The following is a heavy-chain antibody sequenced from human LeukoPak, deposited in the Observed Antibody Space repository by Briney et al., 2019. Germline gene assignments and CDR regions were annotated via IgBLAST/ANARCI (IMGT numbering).Heavy chain of an antibody. CDR1: GGSISGYS. CDR2: ISYSGGT. V-gene: IGHV4-59*01. J-gene: IGHJ4*02. Sequence: PSETLSLTCTVSGGSISGYSCSLIRQPPGKGLEWIGFISYSGGTNYNPSLKSRVTMSVGTTKNQFSLKLSSVTAADTAVYYCARGKDYFDYWGQGTLVTVSS. CDR3: ARGKDYFDY.